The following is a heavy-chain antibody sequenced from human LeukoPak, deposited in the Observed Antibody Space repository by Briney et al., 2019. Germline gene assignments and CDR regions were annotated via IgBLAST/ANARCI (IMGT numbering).Heavy chain of an antibody. Sequence: GGSLRLSCAASGFTFSSYAMHWVRQAPGKGLEWVAVISYDGSNKYYADSVKGRFTISRDNSKNTLYLQMNSLRAEDTAVYYCARVIRAYSSGWYRGDLDYWGQGTLVTVSS. CDR2: ISYDGSNK. CDR1: GFTFSSYA. CDR3: ARVIRAYSSGWYRGDLDY. J-gene: IGHJ4*02. D-gene: IGHD6-19*01. V-gene: IGHV3-30-3*01.